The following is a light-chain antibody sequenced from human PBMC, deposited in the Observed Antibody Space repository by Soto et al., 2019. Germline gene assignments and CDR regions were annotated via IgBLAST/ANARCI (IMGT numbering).Light chain of an antibody. V-gene: IGLV2-23*01. CDR2: EGS. CDR1: SSDVGTYNL. J-gene: IGLJ1*01. Sequence: QSALTQPASVSGSPGQSITISCTGTSSDVGTYNLVSWYQRHPGKAPKVIIYEGSKRPSGVSNHFSGSKSGNTASLTISGLQAEDEADYYCCTYASNNTLYVFGTGTKVTVL. CDR3: CTYASNNTLYV.